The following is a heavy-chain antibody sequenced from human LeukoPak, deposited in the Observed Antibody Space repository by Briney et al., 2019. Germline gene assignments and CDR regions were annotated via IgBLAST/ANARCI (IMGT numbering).Heavy chain of an antibody. D-gene: IGHD4-17*01. Sequence: SETLSLTCTVSGGSISSYYWSWIRQPAGKGLEWIGRIYTSGSTNYNPSLKSRVTMSVDTSKNQFSLKLSSVTAADTAVYYCARGTDYGDYNWFDPWGRGTLVTVSS. CDR2: IYTSGST. V-gene: IGHV4-4*07. CDR1: GGSISSYY. J-gene: IGHJ5*02. CDR3: ARGTDYGDYNWFDP.